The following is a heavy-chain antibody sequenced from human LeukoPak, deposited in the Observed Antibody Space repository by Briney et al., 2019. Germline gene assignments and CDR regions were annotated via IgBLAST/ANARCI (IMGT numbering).Heavy chain of an antibody. CDR1: GGSLSSYY. Sequence: PSETLSPTCTVSGGSLSSYYWSWIRQPPGKELEWIAYISDIGSINYIPSLKSRVTISLETSKNQFALKLSSVTAADTAVYYCARGAAAGQLNYYHYYGMDVWGQGTTVTVSS. CDR3: ARGAAAGQLNYYHYYGMDV. D-gene: IGHD6-13*01. J-gene: IGHJ6*02. V-gene: IGHV4-59*12. CDR2: ISDIGSI.